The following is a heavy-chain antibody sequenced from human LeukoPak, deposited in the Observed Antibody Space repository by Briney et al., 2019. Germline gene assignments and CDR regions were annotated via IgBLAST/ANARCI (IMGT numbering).Heavy chain of an antibody. V-gene: IGHV4-39*01. J-gene: IGHJ4*02. CDR3: ATNHAKCCAHYDY. D-gene: IGHD2-21*01. CDR1: GGSISSSSYY. Sequence: SETLSLTCTVSGGSISSSSYYWGWIRQPPGKGLEWIGSIYYSGSTYYNPSLKSRVTISVDTSKNQFSLKLSSVTAADTAVYYCATNHAKCCAHYDYWGQGTLVTVSS. CDR2: IYYSGST.